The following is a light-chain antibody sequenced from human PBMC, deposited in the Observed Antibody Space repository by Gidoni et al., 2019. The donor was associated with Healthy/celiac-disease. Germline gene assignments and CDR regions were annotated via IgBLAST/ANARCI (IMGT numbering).Light chain of an antibody. Sequence: ELVMTQSPATLSVSPGERATLPSSAGPSVSSNSAWYQQKPGQAPRLLIYGASTRVTGIPARVSGSGSGTEFTLTISSLQSEDFAVYYCQQYNNWTPVTFXXXTRLEIK. V-gene: IGKV3-15*01. CDR1: PSVSSN. CDR2: GAS. J-gene: IGKJ5*01. CDR3: QQYNNWTPVT.